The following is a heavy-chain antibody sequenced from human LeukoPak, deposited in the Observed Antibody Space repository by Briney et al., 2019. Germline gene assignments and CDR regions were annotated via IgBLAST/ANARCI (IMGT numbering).Heavy chain of an antibody. Sequence: GASVKVSYKASGYTFTSYAMHWVRQAPGQRLEWMGWINAGSGNTKYSQKFQGRVTITRDTSASTAYMELSSLRSEDTAVYYCARGKYYYDSSGYYEPDYWGQGTLVTVSS. J-gene: IGHJ4*02. V-gene: IGHV1-3*01. CDR1: GYTFTSYA. CDR2: INAGSGNT. D-gene: IGHD3-22*01. CDR3: ARGKYYYDSSGYYEPDY.